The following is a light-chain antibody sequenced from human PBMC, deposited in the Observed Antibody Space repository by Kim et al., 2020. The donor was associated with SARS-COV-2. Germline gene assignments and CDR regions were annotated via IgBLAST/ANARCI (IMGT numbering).Light chain of an antibody. CDR2: GKN. Sequence: ALGQTVRITCQGDSVRSYYATWYQQKPGQAPILVIYGKNNRPSGIPDRFSGSSSGNTASLTITGTQAGDEADYYCNSRDSNENVFFGGGTQLTVL. V-gene: IGLV3-19*01. CDR3: NSRDSNENVF. J-gene: IGLJ2*01. CDR1: SVRSYY.